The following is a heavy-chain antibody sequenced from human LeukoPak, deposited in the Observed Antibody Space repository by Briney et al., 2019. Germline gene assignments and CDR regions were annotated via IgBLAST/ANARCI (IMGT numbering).Heavy chain of an antibody. Sequence: GGPLSLSVPPLGLTLSSFPMNWARQPQGKGLEWGPVISYNGRNKYYADSVKGRFTISRDNSKNTLYLQMNSLRAEDTAVYYCARDRAAYCTNGVCYGPIDYGMDVWGQGTTVTVSS. J-gene: IGHJ6*02. V-gene: IGHV3-30*04. D-gene: IGHD2-8*01. CDR2: ISYNGRNK. CDR1: GLTLSSFP. CDR3: ARDRAAYCTNGVCYGPIDYGMDV.